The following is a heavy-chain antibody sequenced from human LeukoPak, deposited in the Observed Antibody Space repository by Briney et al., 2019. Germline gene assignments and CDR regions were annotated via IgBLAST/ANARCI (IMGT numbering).Heavy chain of an antibody. D-gene: IGHD3-22*01. J-gene: IGHJ2*01. V-gene: IGHV5-10-1*01. CDR1: GYSFTSYW. CDR2: IDPSDSYT. CDR3: ARPPPYYDSSTREWYFDL. Sequence: GESLKISCKGSGYSFTSYWISWVRQMPGNGLEWMGRIDPSDSYTNYSPSFQGHVTISADKSISTAYLQWSSLKASDTAMYYCARPPPYYDSSTREWYFDLWGRGTLVTVSS.